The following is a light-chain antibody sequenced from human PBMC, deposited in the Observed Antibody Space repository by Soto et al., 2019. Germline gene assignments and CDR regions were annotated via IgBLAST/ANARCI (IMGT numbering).Light chain of an antibody. CDR1: QSISTW. CDR2: KAS. V-gene: IGKV1-5*03. J-gene: IGKJ2*01. CDR3: QQYTNYPYT. Sequence: DIQMTQSPSTLSTSIGDRVTITCRASQSISTWLAWYQQKPGKAPKLLIYKASSLTSGVPSRFSGSGSGTEFTLTISSLQADDFATYYCQQYTNYPYTFGQGTKLDIK.